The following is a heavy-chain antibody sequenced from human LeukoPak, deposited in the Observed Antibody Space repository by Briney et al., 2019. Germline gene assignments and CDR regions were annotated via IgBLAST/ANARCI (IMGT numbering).Heavy chain of an antibody. CDR3: ARGSVTGYYLFHY. CDR1: GGSFSGYY. V-gene: IGHV4-34*01. J-gene: IGHJ4*02. CDR2: INHSGST. D-gene: IGHD3-9*01. Sequence: SETLSLTCAVYGGSFSGYYWRWIRQPPGKGLEWIGEINHSGSTNYNPSLKSRVTKSVDTSKNQFSLRLSSVTAADTAVYYCARGSVTGYYLFHYWGQGTLVTVSS.